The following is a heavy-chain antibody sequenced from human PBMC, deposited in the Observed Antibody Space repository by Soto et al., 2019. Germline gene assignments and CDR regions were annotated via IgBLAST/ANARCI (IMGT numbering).Heavy chain of an antibody. CDR3: ARCFSGNYPSPPEKQYYLDS. J-gene: IGHJ4*02. CDR1: GDSIRSYY. D-gene: IGHD1-26*01. Sequence: TLSLTCTVSGDSIRSYYWSWIRQPPGKGLEWIGYIYYSGYTSYNPSLKSRVTISVDTSKNQFSLKLNSVTAADTAVYYCARCFSGNYPSPPEKQYYLDSWGQGCLVTVSS. CDR2: IYYSGYT. V-gene: IGHV4-59*01.